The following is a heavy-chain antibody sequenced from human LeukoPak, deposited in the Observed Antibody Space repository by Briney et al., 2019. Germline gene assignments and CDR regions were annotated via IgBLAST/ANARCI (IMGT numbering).Heavy chain of an antibody. CDR3: ARDVEGGTFDI. CDR2: INQSGGRS. V-gene: IGHV3-7*05. D-gene: IGHD3-16*01. Sequence: GGSLRLSCAASGFTFSRFWMNWVRQAPGGGLEWVANINQSGGRSNNVASVMARFSISRNNAANTLFLEMSSLIADDTAVYFCARDVEGGTFDIWGQGTTVTVSS. J-gene: IGHJ3*02. CDR1: GFTFSRFW.